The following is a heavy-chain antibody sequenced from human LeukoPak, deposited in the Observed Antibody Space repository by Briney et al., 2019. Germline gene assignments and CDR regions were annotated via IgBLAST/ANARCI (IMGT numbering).Heavy chain of an antibody. CDR3: ARHSGYSYGLDAFDI. CDR1: GGSISSSSYY. D-gene: IGHD5-18*01. J-gene: IGHJ3*02. Sequence: SSETLSLTCTVSGGSISSSSYYWGWIRQPPGKGLEWIGSIYYSGSTYYNPSLKSRVTISVDTSKNQFSLKLSPVTAADTAVYYCARHSGYSYGLDAFDIWGQGTMVTVSS. CDR2: IYYSGST. V-gene: IGHV4-39*01.